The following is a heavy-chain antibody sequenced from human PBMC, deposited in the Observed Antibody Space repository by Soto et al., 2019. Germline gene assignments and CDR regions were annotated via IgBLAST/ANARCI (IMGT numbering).Heavy chain of an antibody. D-gene: IGHD3-22*01. J-gene: IGHJ3*02. CDR2: MNPNSGNT. Sequence: ASVKVSCKASGYTFTSYDINWVRQATGQGLEWMGWMNPNSGNTGYAQKFQGRVTMTRNTSTSTAYMELRSLRYDDTAVYYCARRDYYDSSGYFSDAFDIWGQGKTVTVSS. CDR3: ARRDYYDSSGYFSDAFDI. CDR1: GYTFTSYD. V-gene: IGHV1-8*01.